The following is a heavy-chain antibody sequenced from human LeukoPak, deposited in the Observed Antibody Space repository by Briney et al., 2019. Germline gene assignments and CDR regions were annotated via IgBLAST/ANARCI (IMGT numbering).Heavy chain of an antibody. J-gene: IGHJ4*02. CDR1: GGSISSNSDY. Sequence: SETLSLTCTVSGGSISSNSDYWGWIRQPPGKGLEWIGTIYYSGSTYYNPSFKSRVIISVDTSKNQFSLKLSSVIAADTAVYYCARDLKMGYSSGRYSWGTGSSNDYWGQGTLVTVSS. CDR3: ARDLKMGYSSGRYSWGTGSSNDY. V-gene: IGHV4-39*07. D-gene: IGHD6-19*01. CDR2: IYYSGST.